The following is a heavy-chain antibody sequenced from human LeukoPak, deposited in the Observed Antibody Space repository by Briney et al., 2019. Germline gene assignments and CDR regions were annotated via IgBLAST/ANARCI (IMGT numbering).Heavy chain of an antibody. J-gene: IGHJ4*02. V-gene: IGHV4-61*01. Sequence: PSETLSLTCTVSGGSVTSGSYYWSWIRQPPGKGLEWIGYLYYSGSTDYNPSLKSRVTISADTSKNQFSLRLSSVTAADTAVYFCARESSYSGWFDYWGQGTLVTVSS. D-gene: IGHD5-12*01. CDR1: GGSVTSGSYY. CDR3: ARESSYSGWFDY. CDR2: LYYSGST.